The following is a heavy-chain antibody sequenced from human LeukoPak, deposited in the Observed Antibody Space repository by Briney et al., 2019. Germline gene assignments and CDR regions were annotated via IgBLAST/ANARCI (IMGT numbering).Heavy chain of an antibody. J-gene: IGHJ5*02. V-gene: IGHV4-59*05. D-gene: IGHD3-22*01. CDR3: ATPDYYDSSGYYYGS. CDR2: IYYSGST. CDR1: GGSISSDY. Sequence: PSETLSLTCTVSGGSISSDYWSWIRQPPGKGLERIGSIYYSGSTYYNPSLKSRVTISVDTSKNQFSLKLSSVTAADTAVYYCATPDYYDSSGYYYGSWGQGTLVTVSS.